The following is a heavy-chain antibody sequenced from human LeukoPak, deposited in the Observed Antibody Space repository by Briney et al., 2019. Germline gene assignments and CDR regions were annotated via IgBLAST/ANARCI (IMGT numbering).Heavy chain of an antibody. Sequence: HPGGSLRLSCAASGFTFSSYWMSWVRQAPGKGLEWAANIKQDGGEKYYVDSVKGRFTISRDNAKNSLYLQMNSLRAEDTAVYYCARESSGSYPDYWGQGTLVTVSS. CDR1: GFTFSSYW. J-gene: IGHJ4*02. CDR2: IKQDGGEK. V-gene: IGHV3-7*01. D-gene: IGHD1-26*01. CDR3: ARESSGSYPDY.